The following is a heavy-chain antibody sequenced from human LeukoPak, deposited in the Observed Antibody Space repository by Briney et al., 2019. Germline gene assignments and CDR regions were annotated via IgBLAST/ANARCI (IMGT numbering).Heavy chain of an antibody. V-gene: IGHV4-59*01. J-gene: IGHJ6*03. CDR1: GGSISGYH. CDR2: IYYSGGS. CDR3: ARVPRSYYYYYYMDV. Sequence: SETLSLTCNVSGGSISGYHWSWIRQPPGKGLEWLGYIYYSGGSNYNPSLKSRVTMSADTSKNQFSLKLSSVTAADTAVYYCARVPRSYYYYYYMDVWGKGTTVTVSS.